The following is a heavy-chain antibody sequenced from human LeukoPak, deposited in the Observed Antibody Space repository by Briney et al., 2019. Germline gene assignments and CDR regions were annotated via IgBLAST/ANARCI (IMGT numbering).Heavy chain of an antibody. D-gene: IGHD3/OR15-3a*01. CDR3: ARVGGTGYPLAAFDY. V-gene: IGHV1-2*02. Sequence: ASVKVSCKASGYTFTGYYMHWVRQAPGQGLEWMGWINPNSGGTNYAQKFQGRVTMTRDTSISTAYMELSRLRSDDTAVYYCARVGGTGYPLAAFDYWGQGTLVTVSS. CDR1: GYTFTGYY. J-gene: IGHJ4*02. CDR2: INPNSGGT.